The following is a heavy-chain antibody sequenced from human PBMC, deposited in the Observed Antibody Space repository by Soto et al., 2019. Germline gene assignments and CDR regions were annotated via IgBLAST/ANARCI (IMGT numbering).Heavy chain of an antibody. V-gene: IGHV3-21*01. D-gene: IGHD2-2*01. CDR2: ISSSSSYI. CDR3: ARGRYCSSTSCRGWFDP. Sequence: EVQLVESGGGLVKPGGSLRLSCAASGFTFSSYSMNWVRQAPGKGLEWVSSISSSSSYIYYADSVKGRFTISRDNAKNSLYLQMNSLRAEDTAVYYCARGRYCSSTSCRGWFDPWGQGTLVTVSS. CDR1: GFTFSSYS. J-gene: IGHJ5*02.